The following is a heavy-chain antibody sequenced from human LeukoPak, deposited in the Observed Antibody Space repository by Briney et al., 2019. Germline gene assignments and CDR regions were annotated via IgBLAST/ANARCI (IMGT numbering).Heavy chain of an antibody. D-gene: IGHD2-2*02. CDR1: GYSISSGYY. Sequence: SETLSLTCAVSGYSISSGYYWGWIRQPPGKGLEWIGSIYHSGSTYYNPSLKSRVTISVDTSKNQFSLKLSSVTAADTAVYYCATRYCSSTSCYSYYYMDVWGKGTTVTVSS. CDR3: ATRYCSSTSCYSYYYMDV. CDR2: IYHSGST. J-gene: IGHJ6*03. V-gene: IGHV4-38-2*01.